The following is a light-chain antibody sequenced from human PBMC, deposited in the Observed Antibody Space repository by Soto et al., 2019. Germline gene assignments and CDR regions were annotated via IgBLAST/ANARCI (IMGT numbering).Light chain of an antibody. V-gene: IGKV1-5*03. CDR1: QSIVKW. Sequence: DIQMTQSPSTLSTSVGDRVTITCRASQSIVKWLAWYQQKPGKAPKLLIYKASSLESGVPSRFSGSGSGTEFTLTISSLQPEDFVVYYCQQRSDWPPTFGGGTKVEIK. CDR3: QQRSDWPPT. J-gene: IGKJ4*01. CDR2: KAS.